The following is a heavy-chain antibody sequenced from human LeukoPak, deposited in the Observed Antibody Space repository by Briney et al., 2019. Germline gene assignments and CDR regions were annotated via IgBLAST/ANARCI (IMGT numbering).Heavy chain of an antibody. D-gene: IGHD5-24*01. CDR3: ARGTLRWLLNYYYMDV. Sequence: SETLSLTCTVSGGSISSSSYYWGWIRQPPGKGLEWIGSIYYSGSTYYNPSLKSRVTISVDTSKNQFSLKLSSVTAADTAVYYCARGTLRWLLNYYYMDVWGKGTTVTVSS. CDR2: IYYSGST. J-gene: IGHJ6*03. CDR1: GGSISSSSYY. V-gene: IGHV4-39*07.